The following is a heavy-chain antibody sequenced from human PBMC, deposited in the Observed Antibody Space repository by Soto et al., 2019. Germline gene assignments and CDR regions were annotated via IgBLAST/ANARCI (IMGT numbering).Heavy chain of an antibody. CDR1: GFTFSSYA. D-gene: IGHD3-10*01. J-gene: IGHJ5*02. Sequence: PGGSLRLSCAASGFTFSSYAMSWVRQAPGKGLEWVSAISGSGGSTYYADSVKGRFTISRDNSKNTLYLQMNSLRAEDTAVYYCAKDRIVTTMVPTGSFDPWGKXTLGTVSS. CDR3: AKDRIVTTMVPTGSFDP. V-gene: IGHV3-23*01. CDR2: ISGSGGST.